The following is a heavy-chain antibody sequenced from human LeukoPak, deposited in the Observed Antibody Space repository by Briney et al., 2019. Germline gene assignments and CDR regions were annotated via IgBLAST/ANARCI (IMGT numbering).Heavy chain of an antibody. V-gene: IGHV3-23*01. CDR1: GFTFSSYA. D-gene: IGHD3-22*01. CDR2: ISGSGGST. CDR3: AKTHTPYYYDSSGYYRAYYFDY. J-gene: IGHJ4*02. Sequence: GGSLRLSCAASGFTFSSYAMSWVRQAPGKGLEWASAISGSGGSTYYADSVKGRFTISRDNSKNTLYLQMNSLRAEDTAVYYCAKTHTPYYYDSSGYYRAYYFDYWGQGTLVTVSS.